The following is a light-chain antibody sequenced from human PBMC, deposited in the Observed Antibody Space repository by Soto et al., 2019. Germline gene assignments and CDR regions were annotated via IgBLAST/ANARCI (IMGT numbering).Light chain of an antibody. CDR3: QNWGTGIHVV. CDR2: LDSDGSH. CDR1: SGHSSYA. V-gene: IGLV4-69*01. Sequence: QPVLTQSPSASASLGASVKLTCTLSSGHSSYAIAWHQQQPEKGPRYLMKLDSDGSHTKGDAIPDRFSGSSSGAERYLTISSLQSEDEADYYCQNWGTGIHVVLGGGTKVTVL. J-gene: IGLJ2*01.